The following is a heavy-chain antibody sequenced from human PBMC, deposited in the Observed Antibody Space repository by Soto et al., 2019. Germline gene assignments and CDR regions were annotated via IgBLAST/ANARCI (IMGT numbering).Heavy chain of an antibody. V-gene: IGHV1-8*01. CDR2: MNPNSGNT. CDR3: AIMRIAAAGTIRDFDY. D-gene: IGHD6-13*01. CDR1: GYTFTSYD. J-gene: IGHJ4*02. Sequence: GASVKVSSKASGYTFTSYDINWVRQATGQGLEWMGWMNPNSGNTGYAQKFQGRVTMTRNTSISTAYMELSSLRSEDTAVYYCAIMRIAAAGTIRDFDYWGQGTLVTVSS.